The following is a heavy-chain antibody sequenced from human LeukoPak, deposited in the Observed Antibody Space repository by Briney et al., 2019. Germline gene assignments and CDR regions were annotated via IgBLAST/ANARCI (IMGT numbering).Heavy chain of an antibody. CDR1: GGSFSGYY. V-gene: IGHV4-34*01. CDR2: INHSGST. CDR3: ARVGFEGASDY. J-gene: IGHJ4*02. Sequence: SETLSLTCAVYGGSFSGYYWSWIRQPPGKGLEWIGEINHSGSTNYNPSLKSRVTISVDTSKNQFSLKLSSVTAADTAVYYCARVGFEGASDYRGQGTLVTVPS. D-gene: IGHD1-26*01.